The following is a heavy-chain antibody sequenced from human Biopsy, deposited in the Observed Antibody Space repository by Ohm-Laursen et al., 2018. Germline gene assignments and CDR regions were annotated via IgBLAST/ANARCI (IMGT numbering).Heavy chain of an antibody. CDR3: ARDRDRRGWFDP. D-gene: IGHD1-14*01. V-gene: IGHV4-59*10. CDR1: GGSFSGYY. CDR2: IYTSGIT. Sequence: SETLSLTWVVYGGSFSGYYWSWIRQPPGKGLEWIGQIYTSGITNYNPSLKSRVTVSVDTSKNKFSLRVGSVTAADTAVYYCARDRDRRGWFDPWGQGTLVTVSS. J-gene: IGHJ5*02.